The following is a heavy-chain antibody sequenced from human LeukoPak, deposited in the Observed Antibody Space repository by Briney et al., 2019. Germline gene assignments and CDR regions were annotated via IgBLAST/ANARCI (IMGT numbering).Heavy chain of an antibody. CDR2: IYYSGST. CDR1: GGSISSYY. Sequence: PSETRSLTCTISGGSISSYYWSWIRQPPGKGLEWIGYIYYSGSTNYNPSLKSRVTISVDTSKTQFSLKLSSVTAADTAVYYCAIQTVAGFVYWGQRTLVTASS. CDR3: AIQTVAGFVY. D-gene: IGHD6-19*01. V-gene: IGHV4-59*08. J-gene: IGHJ4*02.